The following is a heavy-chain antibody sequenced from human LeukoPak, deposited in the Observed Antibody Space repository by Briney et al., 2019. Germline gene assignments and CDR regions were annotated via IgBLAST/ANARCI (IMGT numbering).Heavy chain of an antibody. Sequence: GGSLRLSCAASAFRFNIYGTHWVRQAPGKGLEWVAVIWYDGSDKYYADSVKGRFTISRDNSKNTLYLEMNSLRAEDTAVYYCARDQGPVGSYFDYWGQGTLVTVSS. D-gene: IGHD3-10*01. J-gene: IGHJ4*02. V-gene: IGHV3-33*01. CDR2: IWYDGSDK. CDR1: AFRFNIYG. CDR3: ARDQGPVGSYFDY.